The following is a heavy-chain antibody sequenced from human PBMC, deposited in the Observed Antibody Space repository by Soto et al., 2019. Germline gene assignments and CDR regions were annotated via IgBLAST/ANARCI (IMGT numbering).Heavy chain of an antibody. Sequence: SETLSLTCAVSGGSISSINWWSWVRQPPGKGLEWIGEIYHSGSTNYNPSLKSRVTISVDKSKNQFSLKLSSVTAADTAVYYCARVWTTVTNWFDPWGQGTLVTVS. J-gene: IGHJ5*02. D-gene: IGHD4-17*01. V-gene: IGHV4-4*02. CDR1: GGSISSINW. CDR2: IYHSGST. CDR3: ARVWTTVTNWFDP.